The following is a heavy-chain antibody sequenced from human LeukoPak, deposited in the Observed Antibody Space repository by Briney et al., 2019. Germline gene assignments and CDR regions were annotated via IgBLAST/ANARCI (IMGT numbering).Heavy chain of an antibody. Sequence: NPSETLSLTCAVYGGSFSGYYWSWIRQPPGKGLEWIGEINHSGSTNYNPFLKSRVTISVDRSKNQMSLKLSSVTAADTAVYYCARCLGFLIGSSWYPDAFDIWGQGTMVTVSS. V-gene: IGHV4-34*01. CDR1: GGSFSGYY. D-gene: IGHD6-13*01. CDR3: ARCLGFLIGSSWYPDAFDI. J-gene: IGHJ3*02. CDR2: INHSGST.